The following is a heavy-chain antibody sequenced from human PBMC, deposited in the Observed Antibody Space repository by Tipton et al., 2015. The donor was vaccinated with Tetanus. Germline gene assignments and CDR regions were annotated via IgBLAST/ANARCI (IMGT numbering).Heavy chain of an antibody. CDR1: GFIFSDYY. Sequence: SLRLSCAASGFIFSDYYMDWVRQPPGKGLEWVSAISGSGGSTYYADSVKGRFTISRDNSKNTLYLQMNSLRAEDTAVYYCARGSSRRGGWFDPWGQGTLVTVSS. V-gene: IGHV3-23*01. J-gene: IGHJ5*02. CDR2: ISGSGGST. CDR3: ARGSSRRGGWFDP. D-gene: IGHD1-26*01.